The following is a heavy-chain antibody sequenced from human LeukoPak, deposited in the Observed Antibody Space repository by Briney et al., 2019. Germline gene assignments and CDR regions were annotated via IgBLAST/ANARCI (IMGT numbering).Heavy chain of an antibody. CDR2: ISSSSSTI. D-gene: IGHD1-26*01. Sequence: PGGSLRLSCAASGLTFSTFSMNWVRQAPGKGPEWVSYISSSSSTIYYADSVKGRFTISRDNAKNSLYLQMNSLRAEDTAVYYCARGRRVGATIGSGAFDIWGQGTMVTVSS. CDR3: ARGRRVGATIGSGAFDI. CDR1: GLTFSTFS. V-gene: IGHV3-48*04. J-gene: IGHJ3*02.